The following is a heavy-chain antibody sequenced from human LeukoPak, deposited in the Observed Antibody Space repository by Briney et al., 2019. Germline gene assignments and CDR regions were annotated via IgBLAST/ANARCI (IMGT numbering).Heavy chain of an antibody. D-gene: IGHD2-15*01. CDR1: VFTLSSYA. CDR3: ANAPVTTCSGAYCYPFDY. V-gene: IGHV3-23*01. Sequence: GGSLRLSCAASVFTLSSYAMSWVRQGPGKGLEWVSAISVSGNTYHADSVKGRFTISRDSSKNTLYLQMNSLRAGDAAVYYCANAPVTTCSGAYCYPFDYWSQGTLVTVSS. CDR2: ISVSGNT. J-gene: IGHJ4*02.